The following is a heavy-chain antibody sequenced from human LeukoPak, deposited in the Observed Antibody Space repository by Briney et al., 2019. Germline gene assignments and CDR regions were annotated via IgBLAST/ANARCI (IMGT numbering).Heavy chain of an antibody. Sequence: PSETLSLTCTVSGGSIISYYWSWIRQPPGKGLEWIGYIYYSGSTNYNPSLKSRVSISVDTSKNQFSLKLSSVTAADTAVYYCARDEWGGYCSGGSCYTLYWYFDLWGRGTLVTVSS. D-gene: IGHD2-15*01. J-gene: IGHJ2*01. CDR1: GGSIISYY. CDR3: ARDEWGGYCSGGSCYTLYWYFDL. CDR2: IYYSGST. V-gene: IGHV4-59*01.